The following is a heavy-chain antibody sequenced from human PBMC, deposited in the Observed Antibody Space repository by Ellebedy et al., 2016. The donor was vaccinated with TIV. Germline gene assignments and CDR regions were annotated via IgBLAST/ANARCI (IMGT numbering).Heavy chain of an antibody. CDR1: GLTFDDFA. V-gene: IGHV3-9*01. D-gene: IGHD1/OR15-1a*01. CDR2: TNYNGGSI. J-gene: IGHJ6*02. CDR3: AREQRLVQGLNYYFGLDV. Sequence: SLKISCVASGLTFDDFAMHWVRQAPGKGLEWLAGTNYNGGSIGYADSVKGRFTISRDNAKNSLYLQMNNLRDEDTALYYCAREQRLVQGLNYYFGLDVWGQGTTVTVSS.